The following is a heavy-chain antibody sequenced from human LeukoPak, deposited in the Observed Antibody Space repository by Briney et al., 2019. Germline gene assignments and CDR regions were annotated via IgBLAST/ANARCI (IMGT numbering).Heavy chain of an antibody. V-gene: IGHV3-30*18. CDR1: GFTFSSYG. CDR2: ISYDGSNK. J-gene: IGHJ4*02. Sequence: PGGSLRLSCAASGFTFSSYGMHWVRQAPGKGLEWVAVISYDGSNKYYADSVKGRFTISRDNSKNTLYLQMNSLRAEDTAVYYCAKGPVLSLIPYFDYWGQGTLVTVSS. CDR3: AKGPVLSLIPYFDY.